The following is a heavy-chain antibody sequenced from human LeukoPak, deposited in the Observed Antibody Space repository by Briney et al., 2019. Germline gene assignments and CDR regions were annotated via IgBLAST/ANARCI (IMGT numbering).Heavy chain of an antibody. CDR2: ISGSGGST. CDR3: AKDWDLYSSNPLDY. V-gene: IGHV3-23*01. J-gene: IGHJ4*02. D-gene: IGHD6-13*01. CDR1: GFTFSSYA. Sequence: GGSLRLSCAASGFTFSSYAMSWVRQAPGKGLEWVSAISGSGGSTYYADSVKGRFTISRDNSKNTLYLQMNSLRAEDTAVYYCAKDWDLYSSNPLDYWGQGTLVTVSS.